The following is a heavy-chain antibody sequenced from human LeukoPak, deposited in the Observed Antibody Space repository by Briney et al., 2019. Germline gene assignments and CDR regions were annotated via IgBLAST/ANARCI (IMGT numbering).Heavy chain of an antibody. D-gene: IGHD6-19*01. CDR3: ARWDHSSGWYRFDY. CDR1: GGSISSYY. J-gene: IGHJ4*02. V-gene: IGHV4-59*12. Sequence: SEPLSLTCNVSGGSISSYYWSWIRQPPGKGLEWIGYISYSGSTNYNPSLKSRVTLSVDTSKNQFSLKLSSVTASDTAVYYCARWDHSSGWYRFDYWGQGTLVTVSS. CDR2: ISYSGST.